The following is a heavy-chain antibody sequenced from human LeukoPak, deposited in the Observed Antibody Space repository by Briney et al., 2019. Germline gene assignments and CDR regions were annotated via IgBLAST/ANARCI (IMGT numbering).Heavy chain of an antibody. CDR3: AREVAV. V-gene: IGHV3-74*01. Sequence: GGSLRLSCAASGFTFSSYWMHWVRQAPGKGLVWVSGINIDGSRTNYANSVKGRFTISRDNSKNTLYLQMDNLRVDDTAVYYCAREVAVWGQGTLVTVSS. D-gene: IGHD5-12*01. J-gene: IGHJ4*02. CDR2: INIDGSRT. CDR1: GFTFSSYW.